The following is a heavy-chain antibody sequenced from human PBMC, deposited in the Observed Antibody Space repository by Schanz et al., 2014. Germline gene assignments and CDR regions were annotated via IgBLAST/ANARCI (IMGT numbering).Heavy chain of an antibody. CDR3: ARDGIAATTDFEY. CDR1: GLTFTSNV. D-gene: IGHD1-1*01. V-gene: IGHV3-30*03. CDR2: ISYDGSEK. J-gene: IGHJ4*02. Sequence: QLVESGGDVVQPGGSLRLSCSVSGLTFTSNVIHWVRQAPGKGLEWVAVISYDGSEKYYGDSVTGRFTISRDNAKNSLYLQMDSLRGDDTAVYYCARDGIAATTDFEYWGQGVLVTVSS.